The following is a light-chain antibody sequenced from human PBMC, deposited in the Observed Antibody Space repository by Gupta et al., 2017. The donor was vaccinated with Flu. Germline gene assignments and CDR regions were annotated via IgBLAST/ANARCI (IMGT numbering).Light chain of an antibody. V-gene: IGKV1-17*01. CDR3: LQHNSYPLT. J-gene: IGKJ5*01. CDR1: QGIRNS. CDR2: ASS. Sequence: DRVTIHGRASQGIRNSVGLYQQKPGKAPKRLIYASSSVQSGVPSRFSGSGSGTEFTLTISSLQPEDFATYYCLQHNSYPLTFGQGTRLEIK.